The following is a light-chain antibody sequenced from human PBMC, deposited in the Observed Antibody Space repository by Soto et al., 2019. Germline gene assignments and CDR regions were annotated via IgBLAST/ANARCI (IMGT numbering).Light chain of an antibody. CDR2: GAS. V-gene: IGKV3-15*01. CDR3: QQYNNWPIT. CDR1: QSVSST. J-gene: IGKJ5*01. Sequence: EIVMTQSPATLSVSPGERATLSCRASQSVSSTLAWYQQKPGQAPRLLIYGASTRATGIPARFSRSGSGTEFTLSISSLQSEDFAVYYCQQYNNWPITFGQGKRLEI.